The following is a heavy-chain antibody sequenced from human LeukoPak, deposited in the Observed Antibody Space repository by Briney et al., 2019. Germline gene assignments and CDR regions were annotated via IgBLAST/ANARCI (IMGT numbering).Heavy chain of an antibody. CDR2: IYYSGST. CDR1: GGSISSYY. J-gene: IGHJ6*02. V-gene: IGHV4-59*08. D-gene: IGHD3-10*01. Sequence: PSETLSLTCTVSGGSISSYYWSWLRQPPGKGLEWIGYIYYSGSTNYNPSLKSRVTISVDTSKNQFSLKLSSVTAADTAVYYCARSLGVRGYYYYGMDVWGQGTTVTVSS. CDR3: ARSLGVRGYYYYGMDV.